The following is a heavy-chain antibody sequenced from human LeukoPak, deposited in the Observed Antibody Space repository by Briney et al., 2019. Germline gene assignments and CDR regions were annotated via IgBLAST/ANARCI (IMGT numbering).Heavy chain of an antibody. CDR3: ARREPDHYDYGGNGWYFDL. J-gene: IGHJ2*01. D-gene: IGHD4-23*01. Sequence: SVKVSCKASGGTFSSYAISWVRQAPGQGLEWMGGIIPIFGTANYAQKFQGRVTITADESTSTAYMELSSLRSEDTAVYYCARREPDHYDYGGNGWYFDLWGRGTLVTVSS. CDR2: IIPIFGTA. CDR1: GGTFSSYA. V-gene: IGHV1-69*13.